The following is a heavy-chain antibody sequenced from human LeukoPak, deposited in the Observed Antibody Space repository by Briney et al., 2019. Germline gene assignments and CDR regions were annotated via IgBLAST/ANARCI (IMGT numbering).Heavy chain of an antibody. CDR1: GFTFSSYS. J-gene: IGHJ6*02. D-gene: IGHD4-17*01. CDR3: AKDLTDYGDLARSGMDV. V-gene: IGHV3-21*04. CDR2: ISSSSSYI. Sequence: PGGSLRLSCAASGFTFSSYSMNWVRQAPGKGLEWVSSISSSSSYIYYADSVKGRFTISRDNSKNTLYLQMNSLRAEDTALYYCAKDLTDYGDLARSGMDVWGQGTTVTVSS.